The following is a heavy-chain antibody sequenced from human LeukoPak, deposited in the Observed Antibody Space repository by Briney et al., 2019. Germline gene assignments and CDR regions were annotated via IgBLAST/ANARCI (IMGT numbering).Heavy chain of an antibody. Sequence: PGRSLRLSCAASGFTFSSYAMHWVRQAPGKGLEWVAVISYDGSNKYYADSVKGRFTISRDNSKNTLYLQMNSLRAEDTAVYYCARVLYSSGWYDTGSAFDIWGQGTVVTVSS. CDR3: ARVLYSSGWYDTGSAFDI. CDR2: ISYDGSNK. CDR1: GFTFSSYA. J-gene: IGHJ3*02. V-gene: IGHV3-30-3*01. D-gene: IGHD6-19*01.